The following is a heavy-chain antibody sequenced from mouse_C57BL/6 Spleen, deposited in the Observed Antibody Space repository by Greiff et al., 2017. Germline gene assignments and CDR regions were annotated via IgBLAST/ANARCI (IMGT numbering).Heavy chain of an antibody. Sequence: VQLVESGAELARPGASVKMSCKASGYTFTSYTMHWVKQRPGQGLEWIGYINPSSGYTKYNQKFKDKATLTADKSSSTAYMQLSSLTSEDSAVYYCAREGYDGYLDYWGQGTTLTVSS. CDR2: INPSSGYT. V-gene: IGHV1-4*01. CDR3: AREGYDGYLDY. D-gene: IGHD2-3*01. J-gene: IGHJ2*01. CDR1: GYTFTSYT.